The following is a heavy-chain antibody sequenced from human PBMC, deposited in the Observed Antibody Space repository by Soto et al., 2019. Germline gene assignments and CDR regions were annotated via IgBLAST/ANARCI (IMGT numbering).Heavy chain of an antibody. J-gene: IGHJ5*02. D-gene: IGHD2-21*02. CDR3: ARVVVVTAIGNWFDP. CDR2: IYSSGST. CDR1: GGSISSYY. V-gene: IGHV4-4*07. Sequence: PSETLSLTCTVSGGSISSYYWSWIRQPAGKGLEWIGRIYSSGSTNYNPSLKSRVTMSVDTSKNQFSLKLSSVTAADTAVYYCARVVVVTAIGNWFDPWGQGTLVTVSS.